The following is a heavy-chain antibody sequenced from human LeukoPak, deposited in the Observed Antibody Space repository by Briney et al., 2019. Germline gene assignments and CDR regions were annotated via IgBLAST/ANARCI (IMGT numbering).Heavy chain of an antibody. CDR2: IYHSGST. V-gene: IGHV4-30-2*01. CDR1: GGSISSGGYS. CDR3: ARGGGSGYDYPTPFDY. Sequence: PSQTLSLTCAVSGGSISSGGYSWSWIRQPPGKGLEWIGYIYHSGSTYYNPFLKSRVTISVDRSKNQFSLKLSSVTAADTAVYYCARGGGSGYDYPTPFDYWGQGTLVTVSS. D-gene: IGHD5-12*01. J-gene: IGHJ4*02.